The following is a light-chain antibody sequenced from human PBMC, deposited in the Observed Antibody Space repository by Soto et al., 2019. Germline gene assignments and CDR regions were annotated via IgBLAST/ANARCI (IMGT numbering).Light chain of an antibody. V-gene: IGLV2-14*01. Sequence: QSALTQPASVSGSPGQSITISCTGTSSDVGGYNAVSWYQQHPGKAPKLMISEVSNRPSGVSNRFSGSKSGNTASLTISGLQAEDEADYYCSSYTSSSTLWVFGGGTQLPV. CDR2: EVS. CDR3: SSYTSSSTLWV. J-gene: IGLJ3*02. CDR1: SSDVGGYNA.